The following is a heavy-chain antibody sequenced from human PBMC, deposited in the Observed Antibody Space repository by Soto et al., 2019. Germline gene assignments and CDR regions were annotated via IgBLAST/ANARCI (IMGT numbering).Heavy chain of an antibody. CDR1: GGSISSSSYY. Sequence: QLQLQESGPGLVKPSETLSLTCTVSGGSISSSSYYWGWIRQPPGKGLEWIGSIYYSGSTYYNPSLKSRVTISVDTSKNQFSLKLSSVTAADTAVYYCARWDQAVAGLLFDYWGQGTLVTVSS. J-gene: IGHJ4*02. CDR2: IYYSGST. CDR3: ARWDQAVAGLLFDY. D-gene: IGHD6-19*01. V-gene: IGHV4-39*01.